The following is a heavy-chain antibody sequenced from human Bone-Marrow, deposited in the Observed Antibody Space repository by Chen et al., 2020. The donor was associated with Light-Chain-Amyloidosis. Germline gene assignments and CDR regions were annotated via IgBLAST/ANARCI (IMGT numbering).Heavy chain of an antibody. Sequence: EVQLVESGGGLIQPGGSLRLSCAASGFTVSSNYMSWVRQAPGKGLEWVSVIYSGGSTYYAGSVKGRFTISRDNSKNTLYLQMNSLRAEDTAVYYCARLGYCSGGSCDSYAFDIWGQGTMVTVSS. CDR1: GFTVSSNY. V-gene: IGHV3-53*01. CDR2: IYSGGST. J-gene: IGHJ3*02. CDR3: ARLGYCSGGSCDSYAFDI. D-gene: IGHD2-15*01.